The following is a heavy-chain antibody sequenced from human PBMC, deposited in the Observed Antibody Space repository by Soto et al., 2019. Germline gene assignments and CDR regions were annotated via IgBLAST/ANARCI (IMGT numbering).Heavy chain of an antibody. CDR1: GGSIIIHL. CDR3: AREGPLSGDAFDI. D-gene: IGHD3-16*01. Sequence: SETLSLTCSVSGGSIIIHLCSWIRQPPGKGLGWSGYISHSGSTTHNPSLKSRVIISVDISKNQVSLQLRSVTAADTAVYYCAREGPLSGDAFDIWGRGTMVTVSS. J-gene: IGHJ3*02. CDR2: ISHSGST. V-gene: IGHV4-59*11.